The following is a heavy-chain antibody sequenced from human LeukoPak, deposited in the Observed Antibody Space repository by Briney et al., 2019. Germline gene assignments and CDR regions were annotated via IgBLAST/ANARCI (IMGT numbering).Heavy chain of an antibody. D-gene: IGHD4-23*01. CDR2: ISGSGGST. CDR1: GFTFSSYA. J-gene: IGHJ3*02. CDR3: AKGFVVPRGATVVLDAFDI. V-gene: IGHV3-23*01. Sequence: PGGSLRLSCAASGFTFSSYAMSWVRQAPGKGLEWVSAISGSGGSTYYADSVKGRFTISRDNAKNSLYLQMNSLRAEDTALYYCAKGFVVPRGATVVLDAFDIWGQGTMVTVSS.